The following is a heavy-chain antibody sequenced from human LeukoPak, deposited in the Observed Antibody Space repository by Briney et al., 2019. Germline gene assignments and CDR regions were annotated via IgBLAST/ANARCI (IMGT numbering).Heavy chain of an antibody. D-gene: IGHD3-10*01. CDR2: ISGSGGST. V-gene: IGHV3-23*01. Sequence: QPGGSLRLSCAASGFTFSSYAMSWVRQAPGKGLEWVSAISGSGGSTYYADSVKGRFTISRDNSKNTLYLQMNSLRAEDTAVYYCAKDLSLQSFGESYNWFDPWGQGTLVTVSS. CDR3: AKDLSLQSFGESYNWFDP. J-gene: IGHJ5*02. CDR1: GFTFSSYA.